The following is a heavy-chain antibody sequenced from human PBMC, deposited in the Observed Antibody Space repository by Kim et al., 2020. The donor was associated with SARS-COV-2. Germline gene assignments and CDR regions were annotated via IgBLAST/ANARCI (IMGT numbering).Heavy chain of an antibody. CDR3: AREGSSGYFN. V-gene: IGHV4-59*01. CDR1: GGSISSYY. Sequence: SETLFLTCTVSGGSISSYYWSWIRQPPGKGLEWIGYIYYSGSTNYNPSLKSRVTISVDTSKNQFSLKLSSVTAADTAVYYCAREGSSGYFNWGQGTLVTVSS. J-gene: IGHJ1*01. D-gene: IGHD3-22*01. CDR2: IYYSGST.